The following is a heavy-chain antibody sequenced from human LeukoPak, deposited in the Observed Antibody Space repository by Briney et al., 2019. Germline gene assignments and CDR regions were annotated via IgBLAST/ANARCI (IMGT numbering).Heavy chain of an antibody. D-gene: IGHD6-19*01. CDR3: ATVSSGWPYYYYGMDV. Sequence: ASVKVSCKASGYTLTELSMHWVRQAPGKGLEWMGGFDPEDGETIYAQKFQGRVTMTEDTSTDTAYMELSSLRSEDTAVYYCATVSSGWPYYYYGMDVWGQGTTVTVSS. CDR1: GYTLTELS. J-gene: IGHJ6*02. V-gene: IGHV1-24*01. CDR2: FDPEDGET.